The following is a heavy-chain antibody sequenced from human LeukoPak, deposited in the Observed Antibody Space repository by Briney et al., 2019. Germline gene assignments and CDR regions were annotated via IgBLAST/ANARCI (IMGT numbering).Heavy chain of an antibody. D-gene: IGHD2-15*01. CDR3: TTAGRAASFYFDY. CDR1: GLTFGDYS. Sequence: GGSLRLSCTASGLTFGDYSMSWVRQAPRKGLEWVGFIRSKAYGGTTEYAASVKGRFTISRDDSKSIAYLQMNSLNTEDTAVYYCTTAGRAASFYFDYWGQGTLVTVSS. J-gene: IGHJ4*02. CDR2: IRSKAYGGTT. V-gene: IGHV3-49*04.